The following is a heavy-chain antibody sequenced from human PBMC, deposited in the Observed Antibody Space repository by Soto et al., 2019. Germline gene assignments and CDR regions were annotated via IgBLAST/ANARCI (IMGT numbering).Heavy chain of an antibody. Sequence: SETLSLTCTVSGGSISSDDYYWSWIRQAPGRGLEWIGYIHSSGSIYYNPSLKSRATMSIDTAGNQFSLKASSVTVADTAVYYCARDLDGLHDDTSGPFPRPGWGQGTLVTVSS. J-gene: IGHJ1*01. V-gene: IGHV4-30-4*01. CDR2: IHSSGSI. CDR1: GGSISSDDYY. D-gene: IGHD3-22*01. CDR3: ARDLDGLHDDTSGPFPRPG.